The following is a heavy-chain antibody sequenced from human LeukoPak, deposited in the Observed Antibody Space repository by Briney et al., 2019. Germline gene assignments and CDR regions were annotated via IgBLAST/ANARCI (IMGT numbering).Heavy chain of an antibody. Sequence: GGSLRLSCAASGLTFRTYWMSWARQAPGKGLEWVANMNRDGSEINYVDSVKGRFTISRDDAKNSLYLQMMSLRVEDTAVYYCARASGYIIDYWGQGTLVTVSS. CDR3: ARASGYIIDY. V-gene: IGHV3-7*04. CDR2: MNRDGSEI. J-gene: IGHJ4*02. D-gene: IGHD5-18*01. CDR1: GLTFRTYW.